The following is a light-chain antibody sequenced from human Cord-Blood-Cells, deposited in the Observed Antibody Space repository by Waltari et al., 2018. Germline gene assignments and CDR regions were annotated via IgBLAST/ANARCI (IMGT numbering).Light chain of an antibody. CDR1: QSVLYSSNNKNY. CDR3: QQYYSTPLT. V-gene: IGKV4-1*01. J-gene: IGKJ4*01. Sequence: DIVMTQSPDSLAVSLGERATINCKSSQSVLYSSNNKNYLALYQQKPGQPPKLLIYWASTLESGVPDRFSGSGSGTDFTLTISSLQAEDVAVYYCQQYYSTPLTFGGGTKVEIK. CDR2: WAS.